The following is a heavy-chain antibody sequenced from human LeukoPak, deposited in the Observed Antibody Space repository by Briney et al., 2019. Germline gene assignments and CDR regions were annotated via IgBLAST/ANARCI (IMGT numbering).Heavy chain of an antibody. J-gene: IGHJ4*02. V-gene: IGHV4-39*07. CDR3: AGFNAAGY. CDR2: IYYSGST. D-gene: IGHD2-2*01. Sequence: PSETLSLTCTVSGGSISSSSYYWGWIRQPPGKGLEWIGSIYYSGSTYYNPSLKSRVTISVDTSKNQFSLKLSSVTAADTAVYYCAGFNAAGYWGQGTLVTVSS. CDR1: GGSISSSSYY.